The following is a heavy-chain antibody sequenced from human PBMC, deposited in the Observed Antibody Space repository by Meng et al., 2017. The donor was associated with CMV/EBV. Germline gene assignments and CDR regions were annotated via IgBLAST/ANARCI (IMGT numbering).Heavy chain of an antibody. Sequence: SVKVSCKASGYTFTSYAMNWVRQAPGQGLEWMGGIIPIFGTANYAQKFQGRVTMTRDTSTSTVYMELSSLRSEDTAVYYCARDLMGPSSWGQGKLVTVSS. J-gene: IGHJ4*02. D-gene: IGHD2-8*01. V-gene: IGHV1-69*05. CDR2: IIPIFGTA. CDR3: ARDLMGPSS. CDR1: GYTFTSYA.